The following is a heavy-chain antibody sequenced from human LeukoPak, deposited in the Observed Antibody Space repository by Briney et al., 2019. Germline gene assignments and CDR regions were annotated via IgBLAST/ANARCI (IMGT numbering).Heavy chain of an antibody. J-gene: IGHJ4*02. D-gene: IGHD4/OR15-4a*01. CDR3: ARYSYGGSYFDY. CDR2: INHSGST. Sequence: SETLSLTCAVYGGSFSGYYWTWIRQPPGKGLEWIGEINHSGSTNYNPSLKSRVTISMDTSKNQFSLKLSSVTAADTAVYYCARYSYGGSYFDYWGQGTLVTVSS. V-gene: IGHV4-34*01. CDR1: GGSFSGYY.